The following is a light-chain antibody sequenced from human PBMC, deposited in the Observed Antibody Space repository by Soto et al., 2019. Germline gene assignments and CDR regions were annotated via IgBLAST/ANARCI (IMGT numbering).Light chain of an antibody. V-gene: IGLV2-23*02. CDR2: EVS. Sequence: SVLTQPASVSGSPGQSITISCTGTSSDVGSYNLVSWYQQHPGKAPKLMIYEVSKRPSGVSNRFSGSKSGNTASLTISGLQAEDEADYYCCSYAGSSTFEVIVFGTGTKVT. CDR3: CSYAGSSTFEVIV. CDR1: SSDVGSYNL. J-gene: IGLJ1*01.